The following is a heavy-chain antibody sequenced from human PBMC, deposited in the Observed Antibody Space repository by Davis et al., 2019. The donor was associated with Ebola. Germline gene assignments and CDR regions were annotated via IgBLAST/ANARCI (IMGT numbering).Heavy chain of an antibody. CDR3: ARSATTPY. D-gene: IGHD1-7*01. V-gene: IGHV1-2*02. CDR2: INPRSGDT. CDR1: GYTFTGYY. Sequence: ASVMVSCKASGYTFTGYYIHWLRQAPGQGLEWMGWINPRSGDTNYPQKFQDRVTMSGDTSISTAYLELFSLRSDDPAVYYCARSATTPYWGQGTLVTLSS. J-gene: IGHJ4*02.